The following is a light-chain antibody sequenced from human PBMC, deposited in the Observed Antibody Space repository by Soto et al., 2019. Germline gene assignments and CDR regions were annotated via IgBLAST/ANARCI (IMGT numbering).Light chain of an antibody. CDR1: SSDVGGYKY. J-gene: IGLJ3*02. Sequence: QSALTQPASVSGSPGQSITISCIGTSSDVGGYKYVSWYQQHPGKAPKLIIYDVNNRPSGVSNRFSGSKSGNTASLTISGLQAEDEADYYCSSYTSSSTWVFGGGTKLTVL. CDR3: SSYTSSSTWV. CDR2: DVN. V-gene: IGLV2-14*03.